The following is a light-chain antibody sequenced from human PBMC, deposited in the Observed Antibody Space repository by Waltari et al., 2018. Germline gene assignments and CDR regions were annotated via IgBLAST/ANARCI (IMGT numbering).Light chain of an antibody. CDR1: ASNIANNV. V-gene: IGLV1-44*01. Sequence: QSVLTQPPSASGTPGPGVTISWSGGASNIANNVVNWYQQVPGKAPKLLIYRSDRRPAGVPDRFSGSKSGTSASLAISGLQSEDEADYYCAAWDDSLNGRWVFGGGTKVTVL. CDR2: RSD. J-gene: IGLJ3*02. CDR3: AAWDDSLNGRWV.